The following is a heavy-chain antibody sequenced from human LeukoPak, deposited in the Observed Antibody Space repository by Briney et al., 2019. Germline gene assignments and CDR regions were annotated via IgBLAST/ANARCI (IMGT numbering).Heavy chain of an antibody. Sequence: GASVKVSRKASGYTFTSYDINWVRQATGQGLEWMGWMNPNSGNTGYAQKFQGRVTMTRNTSISTAYMELSSLRSEDTAVYYCARHYYDSSGYYYHNNAYPSYYYYYGMDVWGQGTTVTVSS. CDR2: MNPNSGNT. CDR1: GYTFTSYD. J-gene: IGHJ6*02. V-gene: IGHV1-8*01. D-gene: IGHD3-22*01. CDR3: ARHYYDSSGYYYHNNAYPSYYYYYGMDV.